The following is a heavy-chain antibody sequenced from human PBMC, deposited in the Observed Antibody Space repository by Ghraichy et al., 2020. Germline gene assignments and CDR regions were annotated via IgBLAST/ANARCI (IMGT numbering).Heavy chain of an antibody. J-gene: IGHJ4*02. CDR2: ISGSGGST. Sequence: GGSLRLSCAASGFTFSSYAMSWVRQAPGKGLEWVSAISGSGGSTYYADSVKGRFTISRDNSKNTLYLQMNSLRAEDTAVYYCAKGYYDFWSGYQRLFDYWGQGTLVTVSS. CDR1: GFTFSSYA. V-gene: IGHV3-23*01. D-gene: IGHD3-3*01. CDR3: AKGYYDFWSGYQRLFDY.